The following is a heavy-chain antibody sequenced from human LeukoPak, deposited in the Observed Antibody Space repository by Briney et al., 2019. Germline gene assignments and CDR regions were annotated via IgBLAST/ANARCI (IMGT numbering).Heavy chain of an antibody. CDR2: ISYDGSNK. CDR3: AKDASSSWYIYYYYYMDV. J-gene: IGHJ6*03. D-gene: IGHD6-13*01. CDR1: GFTFSSYG. Sequence: GGSLRLSCAASGFTFSSYGMHWVRQAPGKGLEWVAVISYDGSNKYYADSVKGRFTISRDNSKNTLYLQMNSLRAEDTAVYYCAKDASSSWYIYYYYYMDVWGKGTTVTISS. V-gene: IGHV3-30*18.